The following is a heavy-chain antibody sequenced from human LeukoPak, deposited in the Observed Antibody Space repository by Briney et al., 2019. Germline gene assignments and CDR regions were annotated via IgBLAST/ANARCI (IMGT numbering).Heavy chain of an antibody. CDR1: GFTFRNYA. J-gene: IGHJ4*02. Sequence: GGSLRLSCEASGFTFRNYAMTWVRQAPGKGLEWVSTIDDSGGSTYHADSVKGRFTISRDNAKNSLYLQMNSLRAEDTAVYYCARDGHYYDSSGPVSWGQGTLVTVSS. D-gene: IGHD3-22*01. CDR2: IDDSGGST. CDR3: ARDGHYYDSSGPVS. V-gene: IGHV3-23*01.